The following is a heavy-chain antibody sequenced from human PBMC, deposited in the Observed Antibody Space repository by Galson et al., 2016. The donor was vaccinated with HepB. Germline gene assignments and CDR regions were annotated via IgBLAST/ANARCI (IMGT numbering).Heavy chain of an antibody. D-gene: IGHD3-10*01. Sequence: SLRLSCAASGFTFSSYSINWVRQAPGKGLEWLSYISSSSGSIYYAESVKGRFTISRDNAKNSAYLQMNSLRDDDTAVYYCARRPICSRMVWGPCDGIDFWGRGTMLIVSS. CDR3: ARRPICSRMVWGPCDGIDF. CDR2: ISSSSGSI. CDR1: GFTFSSYS. V-gene: IGHV3-48*02. J-gene: IGHJ3*01.